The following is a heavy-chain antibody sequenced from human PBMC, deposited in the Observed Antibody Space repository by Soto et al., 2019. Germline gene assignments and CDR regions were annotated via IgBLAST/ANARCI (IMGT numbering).Heavy chain of an antibody. D-gene: IGHD3-22*01. CDR3: ARSVDSSGYIWYFDY. Sequence: QVQLVQSGAEVKKPGSSVKVSCKASVGTFSSYAISWVRQAPGQGLEWMGGIIPIFGTANYAQKFQGRVTSTADESTSTAHMELSSLRSEDTAVYYCARSVDSSGYIWYFDYWGQGTLVTVSS. J-gene: IGHJ4*02. V-gene: IGHV1-69*01. CDR1: VGTFSSYA. CDR2: IIPIFGTA.